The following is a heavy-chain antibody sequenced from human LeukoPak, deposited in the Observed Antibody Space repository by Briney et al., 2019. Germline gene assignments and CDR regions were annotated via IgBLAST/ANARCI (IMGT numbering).Heavy chain of an antibody. CDR1: GFTFSSYS. CDR2: ISSSSSYI. Sequence: GGSLRLSCAASGFTFSSYSMNWVRQAPGKGLEWVSSISSSSSYIYYADSVKGRFTISRDNAKNSLYLQMNRLRAEDTAVYYCARDLDSSWYLFDYWGQGTLVTVSS. V-gene: IGHV3-21*01. D-gene: IGHD6-13*01. CDR3: ARDLDSSWYLFDY. J-gene: IGHJ4*02.